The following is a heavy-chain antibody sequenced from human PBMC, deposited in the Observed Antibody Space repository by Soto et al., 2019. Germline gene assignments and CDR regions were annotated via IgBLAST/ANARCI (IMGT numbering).Heavy chain of an antibody. D-gene: IGHD4-17*01. V-gene: IGHV4-31*03. CDR2: IYYSGST. Sequence: QVQLQESGPGLVKPSQTLSLTCTVSGGSISSGGYYWSWIRQHPGKGLEWIGYIYYSGSTYYNPYLKSRVTISVDTSKNQFSLKLSSVTAADTAVYYCARAVTTRTYYYYYMDVWGKGTTVTVSS. J-gene: IGHJ6*03. CDR1: GGSISSGGYY. CDR3: ARAVTTRTYYYYYMDV.